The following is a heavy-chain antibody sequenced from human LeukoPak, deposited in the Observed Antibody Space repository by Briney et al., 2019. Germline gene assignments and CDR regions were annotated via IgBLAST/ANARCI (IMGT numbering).Heavy chain of an antibody. J-gene: IGHJ4*02. CDR2: IDWDDDK. CDR1: GFSLSTSGMC. D-gene: IGHD6-13*01. V-gene: IGHV2-70*11. CDR3: ARIQGSSWSYYSDY. Sequence: SGPTLVNPTQTLTLTCTFSGFSLSTSGMCVSWIRQPPGKALEWLARIDWDDDKYYSTSLKTRLTISKDTSKNQVVLTMTNMDPVDTATYYCARIQGSSWSYYSDYWDQGTLVTVSS.